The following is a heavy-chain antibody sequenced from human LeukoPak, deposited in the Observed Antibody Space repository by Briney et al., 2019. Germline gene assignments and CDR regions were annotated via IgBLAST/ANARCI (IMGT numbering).Heavy chain of an antibody. J-gene: IGHJ3*02. CDR2: INWNGGST. CDR3: ARSFCSSTSCYLPHDAFDI. CDR1: GFTFDDYG. D-gene: IGHD2-2*01. Sequence: PGGSLRLSCAASGFTFDDYGMSWVRQAPGKGLEWVSGINWNGGSTGYADSVKGRFTISRDNAKNSLYLQMNSLRAEDTALYYCARSFCSSTSCYLPHDAFDIWGQGTMVTVSS. V-gene: IGHV3-20*04.